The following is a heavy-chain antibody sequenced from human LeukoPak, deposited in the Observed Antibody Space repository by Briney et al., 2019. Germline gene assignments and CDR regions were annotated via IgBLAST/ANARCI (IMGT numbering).Heavy chain of an antibody. Sequence: GGSLRLSCAASGFTFSSYWMSWVRQAPGKGLEWVANIKQDGSEKYYVDSVKGRFTISRDNAKNSLYLQMNSLRAEDTAVYYCARVDPRTYYDILTGYYFDYWGQGTLVTVSS. D-gene: IGHD3-9*01. J-gene: IGHJ4*02. CDR2: IKQDGSEK. CDR3: ARVDPRTYYDILTGYYFDY. CDR1: GFTFSSYW. V-gene: IGHV3-7*01.